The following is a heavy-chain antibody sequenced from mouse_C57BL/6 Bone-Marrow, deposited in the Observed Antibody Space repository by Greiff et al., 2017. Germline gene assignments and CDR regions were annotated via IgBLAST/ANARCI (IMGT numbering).Heavy chain of an antibody. CDR1: GFNIKDDY. CDR2: IDPEIGDT. V-gene: IGHV14-4*01. CDR3: ATFDVYCIYF. D-gene: IGHD2-3*01. J-gene: IGHJ2*01. Sequence: VQLQQSGAELVRPGASVKLSCTASGFNIKDDYIHWVKQRPEQGLEWIGWIDPEIGDTEYATKFQGKATRPSDKSSNTAYLRLSSLTSEDPSVYYCATFDVYCIYFWCQGTALTVAS.